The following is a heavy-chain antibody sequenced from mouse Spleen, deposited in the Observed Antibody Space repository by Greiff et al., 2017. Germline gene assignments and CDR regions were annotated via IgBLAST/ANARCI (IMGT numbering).Heavy chain of an antibody. CDR3: ASLGSSYDAMDY. CDR1: GFTFSSYA. D-gene: IGHD1-1*01. CDR2: ISSGGSYT. J-gene: IGHJ4*01. V-gene: IGHV5-9-3*01. Sequence: EVQLVESGGGLVKPGGSLKLSCAASGFTFSSYAMSWVRQTPEKRLEWVATISSGGSYTYYPDSVKGRFTISRDNAKNTLYLQMSSLRSEDTAMYYCASLGSSYDAMDYWGQGTSVTVSS.